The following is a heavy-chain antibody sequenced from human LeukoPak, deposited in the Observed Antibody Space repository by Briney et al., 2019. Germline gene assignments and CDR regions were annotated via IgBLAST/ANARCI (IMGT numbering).Heavy chain of an antibody. CDR3: ARGGFDGLDV. Sequence: GGSLRLSCAASGFTFSSYSFNWVRQAPGKGLEWVSYISSGGSTIYYADSVKGRFTISRDNAKNSLCLQMNSLRDEDTAVYYCARGGFDGLDVWGQGTTVTVSS. V-gene: IGHV3-48*02. J-gene: IGHJ6*02. D-gene: IGHD3-10*01. CDR1: GFTFSSYS. CDR2: ISSGGSTI.